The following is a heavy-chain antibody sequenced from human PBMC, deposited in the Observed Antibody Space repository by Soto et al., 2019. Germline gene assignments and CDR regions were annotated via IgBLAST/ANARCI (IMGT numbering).Heavy chain of an antibody. CDR3: ARQDDFWSGYNTFDS. D-gene: IGHD3-3*01. V-gene: IGHV4-39*01. CDR2: IYYNGFT. Sequence: QLQLQESGPGLVKPSETLSLSCSVSGGSISSNSHYWAWLRQPPGKGLEWIGSIYYNGFTYYSPPIKTRLTISVTTSKNQFSLKLLSVTPADTAVYSSARQDDFWSGYNTFDSWGQGTLVTVSS. J-gene: IGHJ4*02. CDR1: GGSISSNSHY.